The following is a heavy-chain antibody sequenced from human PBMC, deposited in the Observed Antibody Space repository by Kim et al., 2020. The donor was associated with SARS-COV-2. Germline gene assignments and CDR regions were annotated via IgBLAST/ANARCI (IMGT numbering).Heavy chain of an antibody. V-gene: IGHV3-9*01. Sequence: DSVKGRFTISRDNAKNSLYLQMNSLRAEDTALYYCAKDIDPLLREAGFFDSWGQGTLVTVSS. D-gene: IGHD1-26*01. CDR3: AKDIDPLLREAGFFDS. J-gene: IGHJ4*02.